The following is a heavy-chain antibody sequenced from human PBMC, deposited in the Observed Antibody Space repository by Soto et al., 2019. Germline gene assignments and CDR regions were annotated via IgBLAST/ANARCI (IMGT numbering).Heavy chain of an antibody. J-gene: IGHJ6*02. CDR1: GFTFSSYA. Sequence: QVQLVESGGGVVQPGRSLRLSCAASGFTFSSYAMHWVRQAPGKGLEWVAVISYDGSNKYYADSVKGRFTISRDNSKNTLYQQMNSLRAEDTAVYYWARGHYGDYQRKFDYYYGMDVWGQGTTVTVSS. CDR3: ARGHYGDYQRKFDYYYGMDV. D-gene: IGHD4-17*01. V-gene: IGHV3-30-3*01. CDR2: ISYDGSNK.